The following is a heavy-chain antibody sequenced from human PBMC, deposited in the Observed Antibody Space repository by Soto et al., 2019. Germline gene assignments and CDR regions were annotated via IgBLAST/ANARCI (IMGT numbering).Heavy chain of an antibody. CDR2: ISGSGGST. CDR1: GFTFSSYA. J-gene: IGHJ4*02. Sequence: GGSLRLSCAASGFTFSSYAMSWVRQAPRKGLEWVSSISGSGGSTYYADSVRGRFTISRDNSKNTLYLQMNSLRAEDTAVYYCAKDNAKISSWYGDADFWGQGTLVTVSS. V-gene: IGHV3-23*01. D-gene: IGHD6-13*01. CDR3: AKDNAKISSWYGDADF.